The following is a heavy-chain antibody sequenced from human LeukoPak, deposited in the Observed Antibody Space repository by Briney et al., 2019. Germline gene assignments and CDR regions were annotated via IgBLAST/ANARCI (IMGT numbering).Heavy chain of an antibody. D-gene: IGHD3-3*01. Sequence: PGGSLRLSCAASGFTFSSYGMHWVRLAPGKGLEWVAVIWYDGSNKYYADSVKGRFTISRDNAKNSLYLQMNSLRAEDTALYHCARALYYDFWSGSPDDAFDIWGQGTMVTVSS. J-gene: IGHJ3*02. V-gene: IGHV3-33*03. CDR3: ARALYYDFWSGSPDDAFDI. CDR1: GFTFSSYG. CDR2: IWYDGSNK.